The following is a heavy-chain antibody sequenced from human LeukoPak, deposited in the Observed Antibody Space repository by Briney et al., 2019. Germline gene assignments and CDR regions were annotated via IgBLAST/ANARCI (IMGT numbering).Heavy chain of an antibody. V-gene: IGHV3-7*01. CDR2: IKQDGSEK. CDR1: GFTFSSYW. J-gene: IGHJ4*02. CDR3: ASFSGYYYYFDY. D-gene: IGHD3-22*01. Sequence: GGSLRLSCAASGFTFSSYWMTWVRQAPGKGLEWVANIKQDGSEKYYVDSVKGRFTISRDNAENSLYLQMNSLRAEDTAVYYCASFSGYYYYFDYWGQGTLVTVSS.